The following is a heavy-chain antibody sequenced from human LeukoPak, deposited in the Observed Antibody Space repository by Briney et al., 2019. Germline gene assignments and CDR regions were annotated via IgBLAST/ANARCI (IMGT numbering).Heavy chain of an antibody. J-gene: IGHJ4*02. CDR1: GGTFSSYA. CDR3: ASSWWERQGRLYFDY. Sequence: SVKVSCKASGGTFSSYAISWVRQAPGRGLEWMGGIIPIFGTANYAQKFQGRVTITTDESTSTAYMELSSLRSEDTAVYYCASSWWERQGRLYFDYWGQGTLVTVSS. V-gene: IGHV1-69*05. D-gene: IGHD1-1*01. CDR2: IIPIFGTA.